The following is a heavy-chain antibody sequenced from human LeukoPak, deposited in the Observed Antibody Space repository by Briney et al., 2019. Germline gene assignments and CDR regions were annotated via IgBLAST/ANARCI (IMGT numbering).Heavy chain of an antibody. D-gene: IGHD6-13*01. V-gene: IGHV3-23*01. CDR2: ISGSGGST. J-gene: IGHJ5*02. Sequence: GGSLRLSCAASGLTFSSYAMSWVRQAPGKGLEWVSAISGSGGSTYYADSVKGRFTISRDNSKNTLYLQMNSLRAEDTAVYYCAKDRRGSSWPRGWFDPWGQGTLVTVSS. CDR3: AKDRRGSSWPRGWFDP. CDR1: GLTFSSYA.